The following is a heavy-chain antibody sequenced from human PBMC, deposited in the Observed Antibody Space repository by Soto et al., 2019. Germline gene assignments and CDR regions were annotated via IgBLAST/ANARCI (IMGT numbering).Heavy chain of an antibody. V-gene: IGHV3-30-3*01. CDR3: ARDGGSYSSSWYQFSYYYYGMDV. CDR1: GFTFSSYA. CDR2: ISYDGSNK. J-gene: IGHJ6*02. Sequence: HPVGSLRLSCAASGFTFSSYAMHWVRQAPGKGLEWVAVISYDGSNKYYADSVKGRFTISRDNSKNTLYLQMNSLRAEDTAVYYCARDGGSYSSSWYQFSYYYYGMDVWGQGTTVTVS. D-gene: IGHD6-13*01.